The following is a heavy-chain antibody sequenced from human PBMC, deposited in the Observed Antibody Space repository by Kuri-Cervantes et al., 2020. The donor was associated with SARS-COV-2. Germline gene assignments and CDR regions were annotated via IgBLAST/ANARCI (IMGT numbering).Heavy chain of an antibody. CDR3: ARAHTRSGDGDYSLG. D-gene: IGHD4-17*01. CDR2: ISAYNGNT. V-gene: IGHV1-18*01. Sequence: ASVKVSCKAAGYTFTSYGISWVRQAPGQGLEWMGWISAYNGNTNYAQKLQGRVTMTTDTSTSTAYMELRSLRSDDTAVYYCARAHTRSGDGDYSLGWGQGTLVTVSS. J-gene: IGHJ4*02. CDR1: GYTFTSYG.